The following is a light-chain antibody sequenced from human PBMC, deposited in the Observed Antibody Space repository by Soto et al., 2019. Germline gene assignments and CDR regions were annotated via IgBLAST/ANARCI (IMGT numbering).Light chain of an antibody. Sequence: QSVLTQPPSASGSPGQSVTISCTGTSSDVGGYNYVSWYQQYPGKAPKLMIYEVSKRPSGVPDRFSGSKSGNTASLTVSGLQAEDEADYYCISYAGSNNVVFGGGTKLTVL. V-gene: IGLV2-8*01. CDR1: SSDVGGYNY. CDR3: ISYAGSNNVV. J-gene: IGLJ3*02. CDR2: EVS.